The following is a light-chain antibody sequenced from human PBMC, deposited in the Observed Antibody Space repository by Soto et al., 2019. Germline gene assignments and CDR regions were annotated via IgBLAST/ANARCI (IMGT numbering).Light chain of an antibody. CDR2: GAS. CDR3: QQYNNWWT. Sequence: EIAMTQSPFTMSVSPGERATLSCRASQSVSSSLAWYQQKPGQAPRLLIYGASTRATGIPARFSGSGSGTEFTLTISSLQSEDFAVYYCQQYNNWWTFGQGTKVDIK. J-gene: IGKJ1*01. CDR1: QSVSSS. V-gene: IGKV3-15*01.